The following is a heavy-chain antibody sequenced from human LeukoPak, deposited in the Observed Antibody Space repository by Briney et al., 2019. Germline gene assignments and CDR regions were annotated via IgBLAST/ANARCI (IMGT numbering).Heavy chain of an antibody. Sequence: GGSLRLSCAVSGFTVSSSYMSWVRQAPGKGLEWVSVVYSGGSTFYAGSVKGRFTISRDNSKNTLYLQMNSLRAEDTAVYYCARGYCIGGSCFVFDCWGQGTLVTVSS. V-gene: IGHV3-53*01. J-gene: IGHJ4*02. CDR3: ARGYCIGGSCFVFDC. CDR2: VYSGGST. CDR1: GFTVSSSY. D-gene: IGHD2-15*01.